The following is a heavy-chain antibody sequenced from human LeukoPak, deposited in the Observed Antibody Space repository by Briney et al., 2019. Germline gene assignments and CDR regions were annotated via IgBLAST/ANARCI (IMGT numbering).Heavy chain of an antibody. CDR2: ISYDGSNK. V-gene: IGHV3-30-3*01. D-gene: IGHD7-27*01. CDR1: GFTFSSYA. CDR3: VRDGAHWDLDY. J-gene: IGHJ4*02. Sequence: PGGSLRLSCAASGFTFSSYAMHWVRQAPGKGLEWVAVISYDGSNKYYADSVKGQFTISRDNSKNTLYLQMNSLRAEDTAVYYCVRDGAHWDLDYWGQGTLVTVSS.